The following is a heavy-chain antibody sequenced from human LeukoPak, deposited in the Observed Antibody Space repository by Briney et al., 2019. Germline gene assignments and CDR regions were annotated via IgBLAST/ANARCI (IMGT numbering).Heavy chain of an antibody. D-gene: IGHD6-6*01. Sequence: GGSLRLSCAASGFTFSSYAMSWVRQAPGKGLEWVSYISSSGSTIYYADSVKGRFTISRDNAKNSLYLQMNSLRAEDTAVYYCARVPFSIAARCWFDPWGQGTLVTVSS. CDR2: ISSSGSTI. CDR3: ARVPFSIAARCWFDP. CDR1: GFTFSSYA. V-gene: IGHV3-48*04. J-gene: IGHJ5*02.